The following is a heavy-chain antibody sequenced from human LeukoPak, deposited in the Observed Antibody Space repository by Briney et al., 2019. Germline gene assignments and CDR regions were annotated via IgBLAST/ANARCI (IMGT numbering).Heavy chain of an antibody. D-gene: IGHD6-19*01. Sequence: SETLSLTCTVSGGSISSYYWSWIRYPPGKGLEWIGYIYYSGSTNYNPSLKSRVTISVDTSKNQFSLKLSSVTAADTAVYYCAREADRSGWYAGGMDVWGKGTTVTVSS. V-gene: IGHV4-59*01. J-gene: IGHJ6*03. CDR2: IYYSGST. CDR1: GGSISSYY. CDR3: AREADRSGWYAGGMDV.